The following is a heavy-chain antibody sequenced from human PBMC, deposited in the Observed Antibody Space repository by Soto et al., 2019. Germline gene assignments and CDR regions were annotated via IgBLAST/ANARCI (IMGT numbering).Heavy chain of an antibody. Sequence: EVQLLESGGGLVQPGGSLRLSCAASGFTFSSYAMSWVRQAPGKGLEWVSAISGSGGSTYYADSVKGRFTISRDNSKNTLYRQMNSLRAEDTAVYYCAKRDWSSWLPFDYWGQGTLVTVSS. J-gene: IGHJ4*02. V-gene: IGHV3-23*01. CDR3: AKRDWSSWLPFDY. CDR2: ISGSGGST. CDR1: GFTFSSYA. D-gene: IGHD6-13*01.